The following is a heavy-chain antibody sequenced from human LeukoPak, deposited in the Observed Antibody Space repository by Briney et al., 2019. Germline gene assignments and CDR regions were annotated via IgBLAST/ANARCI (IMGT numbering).Heavy chain of an antibody. J-gene: IGHJ4*02. CDR2: IYYSGST. CDR1: GGSISSYY. V-gene: IGHV4-59*08. CDR3: AKTYYDSSAFYLDY. D-gene: IGHD3-22*01. Sequence: SETLSLTCSVSGGSISSYYWSWIRQPPGKGLEWIGYIYYSGSTNYNPSLKSRVTISVDTSKNQFSLKLSSVTAADTAIYYCAKTYYDSSAFYLDYWGQGTLVTGSS.